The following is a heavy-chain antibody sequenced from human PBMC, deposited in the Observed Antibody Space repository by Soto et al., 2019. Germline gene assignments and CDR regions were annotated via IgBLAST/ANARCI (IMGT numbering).Heavy chain of an antibody. D-gene: IGHD1-7*01. V-gene: IGHV1-2*04. Sequence: ASVKVSCKASGYTFTGYYMHWVRQAPGQGLEWMGWINPNSGGTNYAQKFQGWVTMTRDTSISTAYMELSRLRSDDTAVYYCARGGTGTTYYYGMDVWGQGTTVTAP. J-gene: IGHJ6*02. CDR1: GYTFTGYY. CDR3: ARGGTGTTYYYGMDV. CDR2: INPNSGGT.